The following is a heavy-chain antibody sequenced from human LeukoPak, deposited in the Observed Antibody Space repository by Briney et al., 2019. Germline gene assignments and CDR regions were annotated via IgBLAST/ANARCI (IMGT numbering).Heavy chain of an antibody. D-gene: IGHD2-21*01. CDR2: INHSGCT. CDR1: GGSFSGYY. Sequence: SETLSLTCAVYGGSFSGYYWSWIRQPPGKGLEWIGEINHSGCTNYNPSLKSRVTISVDTSKNQFSLKLSSVTAADTAVYYCARGKVIYCGGDCWRGGRPVDRFDYWGPGTLVTVSS. V-gene: IGHV4-34*01. J-gene: IGHJ4*02. CDR3: ARGKVIYCGGDCWRGGRPVDRFDY.